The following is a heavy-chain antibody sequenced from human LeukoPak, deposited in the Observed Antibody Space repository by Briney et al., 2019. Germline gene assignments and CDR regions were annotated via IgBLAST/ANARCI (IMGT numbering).Heavy chain of an antibody. CDR2: IIPILGIA. V-gene: IGHV1-69*04. CDR1: GGTFSSYA. Sequence: EASVKVSCKASGGTFSSYAISWVRQAPGQGLEWMGRIIPILGIANYAQKFQGRVTITADKSTSTVYMELSSLRSEDTAVYYCARAPRVYSSSWYDGPPFYYYYMDVWGKGTTVTVSS. J-gene: IGHJ6*03. CDR3: ARAPRVYSSSWYDGPPFYYYYMDV. D-gene: IGHD6-13*01.